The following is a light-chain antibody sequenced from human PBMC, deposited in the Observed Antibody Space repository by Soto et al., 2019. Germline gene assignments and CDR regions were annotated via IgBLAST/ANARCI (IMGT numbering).Light chain of an antibody. CDR1: QSVGSRW. CDR3: QQYYSSRT. CDR2: GGS. J-gene: IGKJ1*01. Sequence: EIVLTQSPGTVSLSPGERATLSCRASQSVGSRWLAWYQQKPGQAPRVLIYGGSNRATGIPDRFSGSGSGTDFTLTISRLGAEDFAVYYCQQYYSSRTFGQGTKVEMK. V-gene: IGKV3-20*01.